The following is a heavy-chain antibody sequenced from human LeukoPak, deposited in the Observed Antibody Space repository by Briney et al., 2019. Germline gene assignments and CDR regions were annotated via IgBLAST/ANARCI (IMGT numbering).Heavy chain of an antibody. Sequence: GGSLRLSCAASGFTFDDYAMHWVRQAPGKGLEWVSGISWNSGSIGYADAVKGRFTISRDNAKNSLYLQMNSLRAEDTALYYCEKDRDHARNTNVISIAAAVDYWGQGTLVTVSS. CDR3: EKDRDHARNTNVISIAAAVDY. D-gene: IGHD6-13*01. V-gene: IGHV3-9*01. CDR1: GFTFDDYA. CDR2: ISWNSGSI. J-gene: IGHJ4*02.